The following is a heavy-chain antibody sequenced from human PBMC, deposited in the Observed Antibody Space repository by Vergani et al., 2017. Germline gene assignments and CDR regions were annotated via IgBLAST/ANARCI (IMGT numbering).Heavy chain of an antibody. V-gene: IGHV1-69*13. CDR2: IIPIFGTA. D-gene: IGHD2-15*01. Sequence: QAQLVQSGAEVKKPGSSVKVSCKASGGTFSSYAISWVRQAPGQGLEWMGRIIPIFGTANYAQKFQGRVTITADESTSTAYMELSSLRSEDTAVYYCARPRFTPYCSGGSCHAEYFQHWGQGTLVTVSS. CDR1: GGTFSSYA. J-gene: IGHJ1*01. CDR3: ARPRFTPYCSGGSCHAEYFQH.